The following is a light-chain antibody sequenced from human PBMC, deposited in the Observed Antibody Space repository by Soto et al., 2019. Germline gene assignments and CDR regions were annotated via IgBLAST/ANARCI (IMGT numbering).Light chain of an antibody. J-gene: IGLJ1*01. CDR3: SSHAGSSVV. V-gene: IGLV2-11*01. CDR2: DVT. CDR1: SSDVGGYNY. Sequence: QSVLDQARSVPGSPGQSVTISCTGTSSDVGGYNYVSWYQQHPGKAPKLMIYDVTTRPSGVPDRFSGSKSGNTASLTISGLQAEDEADYYCSSHAGSSVVFGTGTKVTVL.